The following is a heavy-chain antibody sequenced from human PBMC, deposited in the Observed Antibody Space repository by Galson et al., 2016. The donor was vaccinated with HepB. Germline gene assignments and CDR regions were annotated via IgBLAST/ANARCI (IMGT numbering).Heavy chain of an antibody. CDR3: VKGSSSWYGGGMDV. CDR1: GFTFEDYA. Sequence: SLRLSCAVSGFTFEDYAMHWVRQTPGKGLEWVSTISWNNKSIAYADFVKGRFAISRDNAKNSLSPQMNSVTTEDTAMYFCVKGSSSWYGGGMDVWGQGTTVTVSS. V-gene: IGHV3-9*01. D-gene: IGHD6-13*01. CDR2: ISWNNKSI. J-gene: IGHJ6*02.